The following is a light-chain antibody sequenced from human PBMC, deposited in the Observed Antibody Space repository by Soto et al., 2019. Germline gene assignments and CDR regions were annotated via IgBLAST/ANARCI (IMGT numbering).Light chain of an antibody. Sequence: DIVMTQSPDSLAMSLGERATINCRSSQSVLFNSNKKNFLACYQQKPGQPPKLLIYWASTRQSGVPDRFSGGGSGTDFTLTISRLQAEDVAVYYCQHYFNSPVTFGQGTRLEIK. J-gene: IGKJ5*01. CDR1: QSVLFNSNKKNF. V-gene: IGKV4-1*01. CDR2: WAS. CDR3: QHYFNSPVT.